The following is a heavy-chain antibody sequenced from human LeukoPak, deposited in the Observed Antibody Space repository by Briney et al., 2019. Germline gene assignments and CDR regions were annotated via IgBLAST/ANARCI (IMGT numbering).Heavy chain of an antibody. CDR2: ISNSGSII. V-gene: IGHV3-11*04. CDR3: ARQIVGGFDI. Sequence: GGSLRLSCAASGFSFGDYYMNWMRQSPGKWLDWVSYISNSGSIIYYADSVKGRFTISRDNAKNSLYLQMNSLRAEDTAVYYCARQIVGGFDIWGQGTMVTVSS. J-gene: IGHJ3*02. D-gene: IGHD2-21*01. CDR1: GFSFGDYY.